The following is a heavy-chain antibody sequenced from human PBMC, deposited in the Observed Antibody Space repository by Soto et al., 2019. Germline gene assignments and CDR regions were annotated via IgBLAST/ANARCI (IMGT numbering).Heavy chain of an antibody. Sequence: LSLSCAASGFTFSSSSMNWVRQAPGTGLEWVSSISSSSSYIYYADSVKGRFTISRDNAKNSLYLQMNSLRAEDTAVYYCARDGDYDYVWGSYYFDYWGQGTLVTVSS. CDR2: ISSSSSYI. CDR3: ARDGDYDYVWGSYYFDY. J-gene: IGHJ4*02. D-gene: IGHD3-16*01. CDR1: GFTFSSSS. V-gene: IGHV3-21*01.